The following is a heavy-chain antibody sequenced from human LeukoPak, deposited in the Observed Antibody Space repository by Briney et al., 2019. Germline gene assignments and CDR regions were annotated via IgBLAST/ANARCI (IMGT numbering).Heavy chain of an antibody. J-gene: IGHJ2*01. CDR3: ASAPYYDFWSRYYTNWYFDL. CDR2: IYYSGST. Sequence: SETLSLTCTVSGGSISSYYWSWIRQPPGKGLEWIGYIYYSGSTNYSPSLKSRVTISVDTSKNQFSLKLSSVTAADTAVYYCASAPYYDFWSRYYTNWYFDLWGRGTLVTVSS. V-gene: IGHV4-59*01. D-gene: IGHD3-3*01. CDR1: GGSISSYY.